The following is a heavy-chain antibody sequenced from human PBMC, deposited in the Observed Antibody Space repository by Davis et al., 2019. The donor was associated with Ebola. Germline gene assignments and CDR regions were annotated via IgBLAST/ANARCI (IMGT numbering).Heavy chain of an antibody. CDR3: ARSAYYYDSSGYYSRGGEYFQH. Sequence: GESLKISCAASGFTFSSYWMSWVRQAPGKGLEWVANIKQDGSEKYYVDSVKGRFTISRDNAKNSLYLQMNSLRAEDTAVYYCARSAYYYDSSGYYSRGGEYFQHWGQGTLVTVSS. J-gene: IGHJ1*01. D-gene: IGHD3-22*01. CDR2: IKQDGSEK. V-gene: IGHV3-7*01. CDR1: GFTFSSYW.